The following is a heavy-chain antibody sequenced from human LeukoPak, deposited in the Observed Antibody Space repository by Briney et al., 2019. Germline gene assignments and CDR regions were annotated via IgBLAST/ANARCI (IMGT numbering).Heavy chain of an antibody. CDR3: AKSLLTTASGTGRAFDI. J-gene: IGHJ3*02. CDR1: RFSFSAYP. D-gene: IGHD1-26*01. Sequence: GGSPRLSCAASRFSFSAYPMGWVRRAPGKGLEWVSGISASGDVTFHADPVKGRFTISRDNSKNTLYLQMNSLRAEDTAEYYCAKSLLTTASGTGRAFDIWGQGTMVTVSS. V-gene: IGHV3-23*01. CDR2: ISASGDVT.